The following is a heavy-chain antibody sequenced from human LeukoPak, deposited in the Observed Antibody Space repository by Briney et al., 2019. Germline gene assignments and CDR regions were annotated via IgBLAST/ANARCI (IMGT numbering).Heavy chain of an antibody. J-gene: IGHJ5*02. Sequence: SGPPLVNPTQTLTLTCTFSGFSVSTRGVGVGWLRLPPEKALEWLALIYWNDDKRYSPSLKSRLTITKDTSKNQVVLTMTNMDPVDTATYYCAHARFKFDYGDYNWFDPWGQGTLVTVSS. V-gene: IGHV2-5*01. CDR2: IYWNDDK. CDR1: GFSVSTRGVG. D-gene: IGHD4-17*01. CDR3: AHARFKFDYGDYNWFDP.